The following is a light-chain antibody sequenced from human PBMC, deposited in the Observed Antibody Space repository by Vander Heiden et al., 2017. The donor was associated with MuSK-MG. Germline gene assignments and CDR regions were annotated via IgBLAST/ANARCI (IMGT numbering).Light chain of an antibody. CDR2: DAS. Sequence: DIQMTQSPSSLSASVGDRVTITCQASQDSSNYLNWYQQKPGKAPKLLIYDASNLETGVPSRFSGSGSGTDFTFTISSLQPEDIATYYCQQYDNIPRTFGEGTKVXIK. CDR1: QDSSNY. V-gene: IGKV1-33*01. J-gene: IGKJ4*02. CDR3: QQYDNIPRT.